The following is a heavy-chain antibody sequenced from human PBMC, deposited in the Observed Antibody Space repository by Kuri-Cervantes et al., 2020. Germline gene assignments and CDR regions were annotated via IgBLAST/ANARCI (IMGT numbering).Heavy chain of an antibody. D-gene: IGHD6-19*01. CDR1: GGSISSGGYS. V-gene: IGHV4-30-2*03. CDR2: IYHSGST. CDR3: ARHRIAVAAVDY. J-gene: IGHJ4*02. Sequence: SQTLSLTCAVSGGSISSGGYSWSWIRQPPGKGLEWIGYIYHSGSTYYNPSLKSRVTISVDTSKNQFSLKLSSVTAADTAVYYCARHRIAVAAVDYWGQGTLVTVSS.